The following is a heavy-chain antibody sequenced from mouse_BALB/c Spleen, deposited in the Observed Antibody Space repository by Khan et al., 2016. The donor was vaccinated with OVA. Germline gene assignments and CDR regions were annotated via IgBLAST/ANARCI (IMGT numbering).Heavy chain of an antibody. D-gene: IGHD2-14*01. V-gene: IGHV3-8*02. CDR2: ILYSGST. CDR1: GDSITSGY. J-gene: IGHJ3*01. CDR3: ARSTYRYAFAY. Sequence: EVELVESGPSLVKPSQTLSLTCSVTGDSITSGYWCWIRKFPGNKLEYMRYILYSGSTYYNPSLKSRISITRHTSQNQYYLQLNSVTTEDTATYYCARSTYRYAFAYWGQGTLVTVSA.